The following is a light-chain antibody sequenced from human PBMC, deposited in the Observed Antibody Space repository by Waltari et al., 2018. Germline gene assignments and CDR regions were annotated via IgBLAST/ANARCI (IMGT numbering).Light chain of an antibody. Sequence: QSVLTQPPSVSGAPGQRVTISCPGSNANIGSYDVHWYQQLPGTAPKLLIYGKNNRPSGVPDRFSGSKSGTSASLAITGLQAEDEADYYCQSYDSSLSGVVFGGGTKLTVL. CDR2: GKN. CDR3: QSYDSSLSGVV. J-gene: IGLJ2*01. V-gene: IGLV1-40*01. CDR1: NANIGSYD.